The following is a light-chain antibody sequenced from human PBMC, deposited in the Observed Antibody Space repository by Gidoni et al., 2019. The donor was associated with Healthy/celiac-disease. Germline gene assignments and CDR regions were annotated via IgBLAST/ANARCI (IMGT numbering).Light chain of an antibody. Sequence: SYELTQPLPVSVALGQMARITCGGNNIGRKNVHWYQQKPGRAPVLGHYRDSNRPSGIPERFSCSNSGNTATLAIRRAQGRGEADYYGQVGDSSTEGVFGGGTKLTVL. J-gene: IGLJ2*01. CDR3: QVGDSSTEGV. CDR2: RDS. V-gene: IGLV3-9*01. CDR1: NIGRKN.